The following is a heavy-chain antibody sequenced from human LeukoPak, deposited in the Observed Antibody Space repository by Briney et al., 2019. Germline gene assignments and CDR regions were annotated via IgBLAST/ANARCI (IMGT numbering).Heavy chain of an antibody. J-gene: IGHJ4*02. Sequence: PSETLSLTCTVSGGSISSYYWSWIRQPPGKGLEWIGYIYYSGSTNYNPSLKSRVTISVDTSKNQFSLKLSSVTAADTAVYYCVRSGLWLRGTPAFDYWGQGTLVTVSS. CDR1: GGSISSYY. CDR2: IYYSGST. D-gene: IGHD2-21*01. CDR3: VRSGLWLRGTPAFDY. V-gene: IGHV4-59*01.